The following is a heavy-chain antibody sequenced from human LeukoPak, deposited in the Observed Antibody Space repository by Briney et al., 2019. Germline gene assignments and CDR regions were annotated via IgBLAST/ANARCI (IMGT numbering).Heavy chain of an antibody. CDR1: GFTFSSYS. Sequence: GGSLRLSCAVSGFTFSSYSMNWVRQAPGEGLEWVSSISSSSTYIYYADSVKGRFTISRDDAKNSLYLRMNSLRAEDTAVYYCARDTWTPIAAAASYWGQGTLVTVSS. V-gene: IGHV3-21*01. D-gene: IGHD6-13*01. CDR3: ARDTWTPIAAAASY. J-gene: IGHJ4*02. CDR2: ISSSSTYI.